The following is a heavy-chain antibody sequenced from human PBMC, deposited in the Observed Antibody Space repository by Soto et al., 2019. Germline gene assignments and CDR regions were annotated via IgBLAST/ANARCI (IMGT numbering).Heavy chain of an antibody. V-gene: IGHV4-31*03. CDR2: IYCSGST. CDR1: GGSISSGGYY. J-gene: IGHJ4*02. D-gene: IGHD3-10*01. CDR3: AREAERGYGSGSIAY. Sequence: QVQLQESGPGLVKPSQTLSLTCTVSGGSISSGGYYWSWIRHHPGKGLEWIGYIYCSGSTYYNPSLKSRVTISVDTSKNQYSLKLSSVTAADTAVYYCAREAERGYGSGSIAYWGQATLVTVSS.